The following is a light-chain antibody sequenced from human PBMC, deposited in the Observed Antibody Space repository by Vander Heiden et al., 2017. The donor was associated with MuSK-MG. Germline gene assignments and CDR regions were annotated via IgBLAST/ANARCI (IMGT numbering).Light chain of an antibody. V-gene: IGLV2-14*01. Sequence: QPALTRLASGTGAAGGSITISCTGTSSDVGGYNYVSWYQQHPGKAPKLMIYEVTYRPSGVSDRFSGSKSGNTASLTISGLQAADEADYYCSSYTSSNTWVFGGGTKLTVL. CDR2: EVT. J-gene: IGLJ3*02. CDR3: SSYTSSNTWV. CDR1: SSDVGGYNY.